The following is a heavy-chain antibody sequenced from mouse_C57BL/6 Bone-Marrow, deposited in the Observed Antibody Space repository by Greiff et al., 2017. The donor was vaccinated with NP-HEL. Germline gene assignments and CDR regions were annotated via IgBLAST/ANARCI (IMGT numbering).Heavy chain of an antibody. CDR2: IDPSDSET. CDR3: AREGFAY. J-gene: IGHJ3*01. CDR1: GYTFTSYW. V-gene: IGHV1-52*01. Sequence: VQLQQPGAELVRPGSSVKLSCKASGYTFTSYWMHWVKQRPIQGLEWIGKIDPSDSETHYTQNFKDKATLPVEKSSSTAYLPLSRLTSEDSAVYYCAREGFAYWGPGTLVTVSA.